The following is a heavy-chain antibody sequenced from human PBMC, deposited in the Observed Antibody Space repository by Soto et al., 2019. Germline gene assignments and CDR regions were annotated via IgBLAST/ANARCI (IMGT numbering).Heavy chain of an antibody. CDR2: ISSSGYSA. CDR3: GKGSVVVAAKFDS. D-gene: IGHD2-21*02. CDR1: GFTYNNYA. J-gene: IGHJ4*02. Sequence: EVQLLESGGALVQPGVSLSLSCAASGFTYNNYAMGWVRQAPGKGLEWVSAISSSGYSAYYADSVKGRFTISRDNSRKTMFLQMNKLSAEDTAVYYCGKGSVVVAAKFDSWGQGTQVTVSS. V-gene: IGHV3-23*01.